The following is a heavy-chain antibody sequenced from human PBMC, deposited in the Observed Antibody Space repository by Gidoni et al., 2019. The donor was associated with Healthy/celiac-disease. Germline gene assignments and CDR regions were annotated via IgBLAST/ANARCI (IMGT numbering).Heavy chain of an antibody. Sequence: EVQLLESGGGLVQPGGSLRLSCAASGFTFSSYAMSWVRQAPGKGLEWVSAISGSGGSTYYADSVKGRFTISRDNSKNTLYLQMNSLRAEDTAVYYCAKDRPLHLYGGYQYYFDYWGQGTLVTVSS. CDR3: AKDRPLHLYGGYQYYFDY. J-gene: IGHJ4*02. CDR2: ISGSGGST. V-gene: IGHV3-23*01. D-gene: IGHD5-12*01. CDR1: GFTFSSYA.